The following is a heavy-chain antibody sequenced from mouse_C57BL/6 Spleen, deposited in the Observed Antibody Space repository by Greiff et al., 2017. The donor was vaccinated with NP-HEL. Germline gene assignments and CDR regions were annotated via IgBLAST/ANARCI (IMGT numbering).Heavy chain of an antibody. V-gene: IGHV1-26*01. CDR1: GYTFTDYY. D-gene: IGHD1-1*01. Sequence: EVQLQQSGPELVKPGASVKISCKASGYTFTDYYMNWVKQSHGKSLEWIGDINPNNGGTSYNQKFKGKATLTVDKSSSTAYMELRSLTSEDSAVYYCATLYWPSYYFDYWGQGTTLTVSS. J-gene: IGHJ2*01. CDR2: INPNNGGT. CDR3: ATLYWPSYYFDY.